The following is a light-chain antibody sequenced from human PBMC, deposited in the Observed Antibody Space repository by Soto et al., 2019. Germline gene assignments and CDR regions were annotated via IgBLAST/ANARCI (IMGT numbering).Light chain of an antibody. CDR1: QGIVSW. J-gene: IGKJ5*01. CDR3: QQANSFPIT. CDR2: AAS. V-gene: IGKV1-12*01. Sequence: DIQMTQSPSSVSPSVGHRVTITCRASQGIVSWLAWYQQKQGQAPKXLIYAASSLQSGVPSRFSGSGSGTDFTLTISSLQPEDFETYYCQQANSFPITFGQGTRLEIK.